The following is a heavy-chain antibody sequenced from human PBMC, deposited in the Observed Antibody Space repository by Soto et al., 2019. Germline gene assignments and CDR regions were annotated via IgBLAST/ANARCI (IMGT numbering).Heavy chain of an antibody. Sequence: PSETLSLTCTVSGGSISSGDYYWSWIRQPPGKGLEWIGYIYYSGSTYYNPSLKSRLTITKDTSRNQVVLTMTNMDPVDTGTYYCAHGDGSYYDSSGRLGFDPWGQGTLVTVSS. J-gene: IGHJ5*02. CDR1: GGSISSGDYY. D-gene: IGHD3-22*01. CDR3: AHGDGSYYDSSGRLGFDP. CDR2: IYYSGST. V-gene: IGHV4-30-4*02.